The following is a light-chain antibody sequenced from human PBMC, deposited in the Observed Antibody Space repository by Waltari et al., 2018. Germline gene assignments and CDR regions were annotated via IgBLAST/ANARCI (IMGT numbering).Light chain of an antibody. CDR2: LGS. Sequence: IVLTQSPLPLPVTPGKRASISCRSSQSRLHSNGYNYLAWYLQKPGQSPQLLIYLGSNRASGVPDMFSGSGSGTDFTLKISRVEAEDVGVYYCMQALQTPWTFGQGTKVEIK. V-gene: IGKV2-28*01. CDR3: MQALQTPWT. J-gene: IGKJ1*01. CDR1: QSRLHSNGYNY.